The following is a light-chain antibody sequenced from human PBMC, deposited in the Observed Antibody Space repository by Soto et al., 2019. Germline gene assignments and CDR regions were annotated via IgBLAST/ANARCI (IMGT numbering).Light chain of an antibody. Sequence: QSVLTQPPSASGTPGQRVTISCYGSSSNIGSNSVGWYQQLPGAAPKVLISTTDKRPSGVPDRFSGSKSGTSASLAISGLQSEDEADYYCVAWDDSLNGHVFGTGTKLTVL. CDR3: VAWDDSLNGHV. CDR1: SSNIGSNS. J-gene: IGLJ1*01. V-gene: IGLV1-44*01. CDR2: TTD.